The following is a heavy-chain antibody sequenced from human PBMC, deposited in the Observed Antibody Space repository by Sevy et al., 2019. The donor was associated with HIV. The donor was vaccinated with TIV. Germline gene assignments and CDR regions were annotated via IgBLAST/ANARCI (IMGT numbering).Heavy chain of an antibody. CDR3: AKGDIVVVPAAIVDY. V-gene: IGHV3-23*01. Sequence: GGSLRLSCAASGFTFSSYAMSWGRQAPGKGLEWVSAISGSGGSTYYADSVKGRFTISRDNSKNTLYLQMNSLRAEDTAVYYCAKGDIVVVPAAIVDYWGQGTLVTVSS. CDR2: ISGSGGST. CDR1: GFTFSSYA. D-gene: IGHD2-2*01. J-gene: IGHJ4*02.